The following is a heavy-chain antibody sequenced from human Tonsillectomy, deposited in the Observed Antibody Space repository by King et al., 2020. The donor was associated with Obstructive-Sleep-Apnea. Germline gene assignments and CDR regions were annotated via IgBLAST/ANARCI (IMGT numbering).Heavy chain of an antibody. CDR3: ATEGAAGTEWFDP. CDR1: GSSISSSTYY. V-gene: IGHV4-39*07. D-gene: IGHD6-13*01. J-gene: IGHJ5*02. CDR2: IYYSGRT. Sequence: QLQESGPGLVKPSDTLSLTCTVSGSSISSSTYYWAWIRQPPGKGLEWIGSIYYSGRTYYNPSLKSRVTISLDTSKNQFSLKLTSVTAADTAVYYCATEGAAGTEWFDPWGQGTLVTVTS.